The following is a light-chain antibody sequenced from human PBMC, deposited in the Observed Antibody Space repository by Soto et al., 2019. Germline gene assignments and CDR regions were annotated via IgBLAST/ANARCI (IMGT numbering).Light chain of an antibody. CDR3: LQQSSYPPLT. CDR1: QGMRND. Sequence: DIQVTQSPSSLSASVEDRVTITCRASQGMRNDLGWYQQKPGKAPKRLIYAASSLQSGVPSRFSGSGSGTEFNLTVSSLQPEDFATYYCLQQSSYPPLTFGGGTKVEIK. CDR2: AAS. J-gene: IGKJ4*01. V-gene: IGKV1-17*01.